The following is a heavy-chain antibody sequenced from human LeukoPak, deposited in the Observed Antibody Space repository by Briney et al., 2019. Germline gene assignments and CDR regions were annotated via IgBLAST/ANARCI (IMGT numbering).Heavy chain of an antibody. J-gene: IGHJ4*02. CDR1: GYSISSGYY. CDR2: IYHSGST. CDR3: ARGPYYDYVWGSYRSPGFDY. V-gene: IGHV4-38-2*01. D-gene: IGHD3-16*02. Sequence: SETLSLICAVSGYSISSGYYWGWIRQPPGKGLEWIGSIYHSGSTYYNPSLKSRVTISVDTSKNLFSLKLSSVTAADTAVYYCARGPYYDYVWGSYRSPGFDYWGQGTLVTVSS.